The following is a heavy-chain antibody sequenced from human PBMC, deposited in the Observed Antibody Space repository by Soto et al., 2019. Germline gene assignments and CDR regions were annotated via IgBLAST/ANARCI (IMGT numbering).Heavy chain of an antibody. CDR3: ARVGVVVVPAAIPGLYTAFWFDP. CDR2: IYYSGST. CDR1: GGSISSGGYY. Sequence: SETLSLTCTVSGGSISSGGYYWSWIRQHPGKGLEWIGYIYYSGSTYYNPSLKSRVTISVDTSKNQFSLKLSSVTAADTAVYYCARVGVVVVPAAIPGLYTAFWFDPWGQGTLVTVAS. V-gene: IGHV4-31*03. J-gene: IGHJ5*02. D-gene: IGHD2-2*01.